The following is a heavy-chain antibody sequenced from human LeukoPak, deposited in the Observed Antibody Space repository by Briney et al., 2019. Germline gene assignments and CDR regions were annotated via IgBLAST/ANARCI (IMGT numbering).Heavy chain of an antibody. CDR2: IYNNEST. D-gene: IGHD3-9*01. V-gene: IGHV4-59*01. CDR3: ARDLSGRDYDILTGYYYYYYGMDV. J-gene: IGHJ6*02. Sequence: PSETLSLTCTASGVSISTYYWSWIRQPPGKGLEWIGYIYNNESTNYNPSLKSRVTISQDTSKKQFSLRLSSVTSADTAVYYCARDLSGRDYDILTGYYYYYYGMDVWGQGTTVTVSS. CDR1: GVSISTYY.